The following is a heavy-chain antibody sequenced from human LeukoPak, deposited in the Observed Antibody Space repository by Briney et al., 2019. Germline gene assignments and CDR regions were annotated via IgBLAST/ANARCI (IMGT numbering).Heavy chain of an antibody. D-gene: IGHD3-16*01. CDR2: ISYDGSNK. V-gene: IGHV3-30-3*01. CDR1: GFTFSSYA. Sequence: QPGGSLRLSCAASGFTFSSYAMHWVRQAPGKGLEWVAVISYDGSNKYYADSVKGRFTISRDNSKNTLYLQMNSLRAEDTAVYYCARVGADYYYYYMDVWGKGTTVTVSS. J-gene: IGHJ6*03. CDR3: ARVGADYYYYYMDV.